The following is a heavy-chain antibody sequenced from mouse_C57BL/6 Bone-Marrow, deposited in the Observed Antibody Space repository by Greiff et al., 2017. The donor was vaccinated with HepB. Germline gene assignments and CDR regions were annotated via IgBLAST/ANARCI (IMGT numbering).Heavy chain of an antibody. CDR1: GFNIKDDY. Sequence: VQLKQSGAELVRPGASVKLSCTASGFNIKDDYMHWVKQRPEQGLEWIGWIDPENGDTEYASKFQGKATITADTSSNTAYLQLSNLTSEDTAVYYCTGCEETYWGQGTLVTVSA. J-gene: IGHJ3*01. V-gene: IGHV14-4*01. CDR3: TGCEETY. D-gene: IGHD3-3*01. CDR2: IDPENGDT.